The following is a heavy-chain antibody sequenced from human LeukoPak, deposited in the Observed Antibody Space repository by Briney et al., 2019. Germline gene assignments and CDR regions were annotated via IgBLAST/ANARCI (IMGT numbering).Heavy chain of an antibody. J-gene: IGHJ6*03. CDR1: GFTLSSYT. V-gene: IGHV3-48*01. CDR2: IGTSSTTI. CDR3: ARFAAGGSYYYYMDV. D-gene: IGHD6-25*01. Sequence: GGSLRLSCAASGFTLSSYTMNWVRQPPGKGLEWVSNIGTSSTTIYYADSVKGRFTISRDNAKNSLYQQMNSLRADDTAVYYCARFAAGGSYYYYMDVWGKGTTVTVSS.